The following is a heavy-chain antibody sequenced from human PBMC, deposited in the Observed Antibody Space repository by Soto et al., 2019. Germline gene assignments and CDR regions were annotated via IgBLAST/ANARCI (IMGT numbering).Heavy chain of an antibody. J-gene: IGHJ6*03. CDR1: GCTLSEYY. CDR3: ARVGCSGGSCYSWDYYYMDV. Sequence: RRSGAGCGCTLSEYYMSSFRKDNGKGLEWVSYISSSGSTIYYADSVKGRFTISRDNAKNSLYLQMNSLRAEDTAVYYCARVGCSGGSCYSWDYYYMDVWGKGTTVTVSS. V-gene: IGHV3-11*01. CDR2: ISSSGSTI. D-gene: IGHD2-15*01.